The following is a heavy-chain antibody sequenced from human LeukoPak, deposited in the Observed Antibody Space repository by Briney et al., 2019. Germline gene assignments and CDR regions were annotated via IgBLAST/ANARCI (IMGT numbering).Heavy chain of an antibody. CDR3: AREYTVVTFYYFDN. D-gene: IGHD4-23*01. V-gene: IGHV1-46*01. CDR1: GYTFTDYY. J-gene: IGHJ4*02. CDR2: MRPSGGST. Sequence: ASVKVSCKASGYTFTDYYMHWVRQAPGQGLEWMGIMRPSGGSTTYAQKFQGRVTMTRDTSTSTVYMELSSLRSDDTAMYYCAREYTVVTFYYFDNWGQGTPVTVSS.